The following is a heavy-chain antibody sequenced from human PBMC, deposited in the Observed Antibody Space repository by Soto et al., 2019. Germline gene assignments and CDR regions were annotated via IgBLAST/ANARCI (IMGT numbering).Heavy chain of an antibody. J-gene: IGHJ3*02. Sequence: EVQLLESGGGLVQPGGSLRLSCAASGFTFSSYAMSWVRQAPGKGLEWVSGISGSGSNTYYADSVRGRFTISRDNSKNTLYLQMNSLRAEDTAVYYCAKAIGVPPVDAFDIWGQGTMVTVSS. V-gene: IGHV3-23*01. D-gene: IGHD2-8*01. CDR1: GFTFSSYA. CDR3: AKAIGVPPVDAFDI. CDR2: ISGSGSNT.